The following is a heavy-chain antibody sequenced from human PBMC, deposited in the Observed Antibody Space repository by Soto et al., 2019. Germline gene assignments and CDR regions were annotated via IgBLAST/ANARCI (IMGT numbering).Heavy chain of an antibody. Sequence: GSRRLSCAASGLTFSSYSMNWVRQAPGKGLEWVSSISSSSSYIYYADSVKGRFTISRDNAKNSLYLQMNSLRAEDTAVYYCARASGCYCDFVYYSYYMVFRCTGTSVS. J-gene: IGHJ6*03. D-gene: IGHD4-17*01. CDR1: GLTFSSYS. CDR2: ISSSSSYI. V-gene: IGHV3-21*01. CDR3: ARASGCYCDFVYYSYYMVF.